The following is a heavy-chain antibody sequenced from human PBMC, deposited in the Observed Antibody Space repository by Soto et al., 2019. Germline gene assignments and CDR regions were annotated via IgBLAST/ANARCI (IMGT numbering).Heavy chain of an antibody. D-gene: IGHD3-22*01. J-gene: IGHJ3*02. CDR1: GFTFSSYA. CDR3: ASCSWGDYYDRGDI. CDR2: ISGSGGST. Sequence: EVQLLESGGGLVQPGGSLRLSCAASGFTFSSYAMSWVRQAPGKGLEWVSAISGSGGSTYYADSVKGRFTISRDNSKIRQYPQMNSLRAEDTGVYYCASCSWGDYYDRGDIWGQGTMVTGSS. V-gene: IGHV3-23*01.